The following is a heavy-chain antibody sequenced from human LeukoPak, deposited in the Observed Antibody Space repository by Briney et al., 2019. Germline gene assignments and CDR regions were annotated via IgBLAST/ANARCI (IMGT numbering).Heavy chain of an antibody. CDR2: ISGSGDST. D-gene: IGHD2-15*01. CDR3: ARAWGYCSGDSCYGAFDI. CDR1: GFTFSSYA. J-gene: IGHJ3*02. V-gene: IGHV3-23*01. Sequence: PGGSLRLSCAASGFTFSSYAMSWVRQAPGKGLEWVSAISGSGDSTYYADSVKGRFTISRDNSKNTLYLQMNNLRAEDTAVYYCARAWGYCSGDSCYGAFDIWGQGTMVTVSS.